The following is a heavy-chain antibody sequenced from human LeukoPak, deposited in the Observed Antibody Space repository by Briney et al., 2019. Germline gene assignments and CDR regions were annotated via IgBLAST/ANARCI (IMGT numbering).Heavy chain of an antibody. J-gene: IGHJ4*02. CDR3: AKDSLGGRSYYGEPYFDY. CDR2: ISWNSGSI. Sequence: GRSLRLSCAASGFTFDDYAMHWVRQAPGKGLEWVSGISWNSGSIGYADSVKGRFTISRDNAKNSLYLQMNSLRAEDTALYYCAKDSLGGRSYYGEPYFDYWGQGTLVTVSS. V-gene: IGHV3-9*01. CDR1: GFTFDDYA. D-gene: IGHD1-26*01.